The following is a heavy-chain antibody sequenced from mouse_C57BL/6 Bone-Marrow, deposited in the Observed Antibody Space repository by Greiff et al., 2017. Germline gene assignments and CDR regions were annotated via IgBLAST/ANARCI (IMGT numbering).Heavy chain of an antibody. V-gene: IGHV1-54*01. D-gene: IGHD2-1*01. CDR3: ARREGNGYAMDY. CDR2: INPGSGGT. CDR1: GYAFTNYL. Sequence: VQGVESGAELVRPGTSVKVSCKASGYAFTNYLIEWVKQRPGQGLEWIGVINPGSGGTNYNEKFKGKATLTADKSSSTAYMQLSSLTSEDSAVYFCARREGNGYAMDYWGQGTSVTVSS. J-gene: IGHJ4*01.